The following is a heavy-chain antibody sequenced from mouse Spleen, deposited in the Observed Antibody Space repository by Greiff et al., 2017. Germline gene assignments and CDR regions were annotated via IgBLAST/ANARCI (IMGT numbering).Heavy chain of an antibody. Sequence: EVQLQQSGPELVKPGASVKIPCKASGYTFTDYNMDWVKQSHGKSLEWIGAINPNNGGTIYNQKFKGKATLTVDKSSSTAYMELRSLTSEDTAVYYCARDGWDYAMDYWGQGTSVTVSS. CDR2: INPNNGGT. D-gene: IGHD2-3*01. CDR1: GYTFTDYN. CDR3: ARDGWDYAMDY. V-gene: IGHV1-18*01. J-gene: IGHJ4*01.